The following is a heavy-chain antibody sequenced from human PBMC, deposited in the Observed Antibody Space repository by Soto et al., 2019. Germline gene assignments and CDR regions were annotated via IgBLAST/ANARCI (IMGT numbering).Heavy chain of an antibody. J-gene: IGHJ5*02. D-gene: IGHD3-10*01. Sequence: SETLCLTCTVAGDSISSYYWSWIRQPPGKGLEWVGYISYTGSTIYNPALESRATISLDTSKNQVSLSLSSVTVADTAMYYCASVGELPVWFDPWGRGTLVTVSS. V-gene: IGHV4-59*13. CDR1: GDSISSYY. CDR2: ISYTGST. CDR3: ASVGELPVWFDP.